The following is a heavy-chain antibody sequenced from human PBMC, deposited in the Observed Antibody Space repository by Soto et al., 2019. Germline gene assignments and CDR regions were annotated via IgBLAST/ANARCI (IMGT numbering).Heavy chain of an antibody. CDR1: GYTFTSYA. J-gene: IGHJ6*03. V-gene: IGHV1-3*01. CDR3: ERLYCTNGVCYTSPMDV. Sequence: GASVKVSCKASGYTFTSYAMHWVRQAPGQRLEWMGWINAGNGNTKYSQKFQGRVTITRDTSASTAYMELSSLRSEDTAVYYCERLYCTNGVCYTSPMDVWGKGTTVTVSS. D-gene: IGHD2-8*01. CDR2: INAGNGNT.